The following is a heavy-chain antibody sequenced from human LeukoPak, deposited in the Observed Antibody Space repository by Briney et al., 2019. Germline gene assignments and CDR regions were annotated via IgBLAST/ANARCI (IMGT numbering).Heavy chain of an antibody. V-gene: IGHV4-59*02. Sequence: SETLSLTCTVSGGSVSSYYWSWVRQPPGKGLEWIGYMYYSGSTSYNPSLRSRVTISLDTSENQFSLKLSSVTAADTAVYYCAREANSPTARYWYFDLWGRGTLVTVSS. CDR3: AREANSPTARYWYFDL. J-gene: IGHJ2*01. CDR2: MYYSGST. D-gene: IGHD4-23*01. CDR1: GGSVSSYY.